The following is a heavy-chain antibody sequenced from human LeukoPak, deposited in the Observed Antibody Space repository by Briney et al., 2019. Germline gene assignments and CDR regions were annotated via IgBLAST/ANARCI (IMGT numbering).Heavy chain of an antibody. Sequence: KASDTLSLTCTVSSGSIIVCYWAWIRQPPGRGLEWIGYIQYSGTTEYNPSLASRATISVDTAKDQFSLNLRSVTAADAAVYYCARDRAAGTLDFWGQGTLVTVSS. J-gene: IGHJ4*02. CDR1: SGSIIVCY. CDR3: ARDRAAGTLDF. D-gene: IGHD6-13*01. CDR2: IQYSGTT. V-gene: IGHV4-59*01.